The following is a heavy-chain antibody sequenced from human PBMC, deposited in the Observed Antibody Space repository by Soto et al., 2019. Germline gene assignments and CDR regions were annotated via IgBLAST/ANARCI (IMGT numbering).Heavy chain of an antibody. V-gene: IGHV4-59*01. J-gene: IGHJ5*01. CDR2: IYYSGST. D-gene: IGHD6-6*01. CDR3: ARGGTYGSLMIRDRFDS. CDR1: GGSISSYY. Sequence: SETLSLTCTVSGGSISSYYWSWIRQPPGKGLEWIGYIYYSGSTNYNPSLKSRVTISVDTSKNQFSLKLSSVTAADTAVYYCARGGTYGSLMIRDRFDSWGQGTLVTV.